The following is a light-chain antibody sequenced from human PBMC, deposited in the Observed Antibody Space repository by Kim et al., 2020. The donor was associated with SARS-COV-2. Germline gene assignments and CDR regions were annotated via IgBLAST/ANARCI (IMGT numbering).Light chain of an antibody. CDR1: QSSSTN. CDR3: QQYNRRPNT. J-gene: IGKJ2*01. CDR2: GAS. V-gene: IGKV3-15*01. Sequence: SVSPGEGATLSCRASQSSSTNLAWYQQRPGQAPRLLIYGASTKAAGIPARFSGSGSATEFTLTISSLQAEDFEVYYCQQYNRRPNTFGQGTKLEI.